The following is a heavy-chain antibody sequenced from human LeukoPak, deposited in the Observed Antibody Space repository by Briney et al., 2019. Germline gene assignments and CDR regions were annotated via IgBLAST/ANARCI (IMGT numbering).Heavy chain of an antibody. J-gene: IGHJ6*02. CDR2: ISSSSSYI. Sequence: GGSLRLSCAASGFTFSSYSMNWVRQAPGKGLEWVSSISSSSSYIYYADSVKGRFTISRDNAKNSLYLQMNSLGAEDTAVYYCARDGYCSSTSCYGWGYYYYGMDVWGQGTTVTVSS. D-gene: IGHD2-2*03. CDR3: ARDGYCSSTSCYGWGYYYYGMDV. CDR1: GFTFSSYS. V-gene: IGHV3-21*01.